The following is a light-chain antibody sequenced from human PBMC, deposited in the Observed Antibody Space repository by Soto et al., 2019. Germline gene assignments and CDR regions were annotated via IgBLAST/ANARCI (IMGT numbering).Light chain of an antibody. V-gene: IGKV1-13*02. J-gene: IGKJ3*01. CDR1: KGISSA. CDR2: DAS. Sequence: AIQLTQSPSSLSASVGDRVTITCRASKGISSALAWYQQKPGKAPKLLIYDASSLESGVPSRFSGSGSGTDFTLTISSLQPEDFATYYCQQFNSYHTFGPGTKVDIK. CDR3: QQFNSYHT.